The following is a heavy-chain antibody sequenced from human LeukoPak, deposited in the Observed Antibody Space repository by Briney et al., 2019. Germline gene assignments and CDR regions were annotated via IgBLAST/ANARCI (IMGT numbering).Heavy chain of an antibody. Sequence: GGSLRLSCAASRFSFRSYDMHWVRQAPGKGLEWLAVSSYDGSNTYYTDSVKGRFTISRDNSKNTLYLQMNSLRPEDTAVYYCAKDGQLGGSSWFTLYFDFWGQGTLVTVSS. CDR3: AKDGQLGGSSWFTLYFDF. CDR1: RFSFRSYD. CDR2: SSYDGSNT. V-gene: IGHV3-30*18. D-gene: IGHD6-13*01. J-gene: IGHJ4*02.